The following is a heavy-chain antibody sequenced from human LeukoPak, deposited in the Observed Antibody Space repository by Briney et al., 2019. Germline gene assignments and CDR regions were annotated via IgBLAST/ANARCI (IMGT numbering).Heavy chain of an antibody. J-gene: IGHJ6*02. CDR1: GGTFSSSA. CDR3: ARDQGLTAPPPYGLDV. V-gene: IGHV1-69*04. CDR2: IIPVLNIT. Sequence: SVTVSCKTSGGTFSSSAITWVRQAPGQGLEWMGRIIPVLNITRYTQKFQGRVTITADTSTSTVYMELSSLRSEETAVYYCARDQGLTAPPPYGLDVWGQGTTVIVSS. D-gene: IGHD5-18*01.